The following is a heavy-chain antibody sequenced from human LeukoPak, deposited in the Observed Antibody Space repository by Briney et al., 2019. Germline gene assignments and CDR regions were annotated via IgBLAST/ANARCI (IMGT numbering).Heavy chain of an antibody. CDR3: ARDQQTLGGGQDYYDTNWFDP. CDR2: ISHDGSVM. J-gene: IGHJ5*02. V-gene: IGHV3-30*03. D-gene: IGHD3-22*01. CDR1: GFTFSDYG. Sequence: GGSLRLSCAASGFTFSDYGMQWARQAPGKGLEWLAVISHDGSVMLYADSVKGRFTISRDDSKNTLYLQMNSLRAEDTAVYYCARDQQTLGGGQDYYDTNWFDPWGQGTLVTVSS.